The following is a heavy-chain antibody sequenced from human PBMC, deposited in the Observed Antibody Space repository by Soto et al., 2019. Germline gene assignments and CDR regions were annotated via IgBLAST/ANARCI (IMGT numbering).Heavy chain of an antibody. CDR2: IYFSGST. V-gene: IGHV4-59*01. CDR1: GCYISSYD. J-gene: IGHJ5*02. Sequence: WETLSLTCTVCGCYISSYDWSWHGKPPGKGLEWIGYIYFSGSTNYNPSLKSRVTMSVDTSKNQFSLKLSSVTAADTAVYYCARTYYYDSSDLNWFDPWGQGTLVTVS. D-gene: IGHD3-22*01. CDR3: ARTYYYDSSDLNWFDP.